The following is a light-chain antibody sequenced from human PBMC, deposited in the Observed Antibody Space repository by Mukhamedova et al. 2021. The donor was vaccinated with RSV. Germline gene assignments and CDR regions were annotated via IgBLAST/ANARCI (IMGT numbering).Light chain of an antibody. J-gene: IGKJ4*01. V-gene: IGKV1-33*01. Sequence: WYQRRVHGKAPKLLIHDASNLETGVPTRFGGSGSGTKFTFTISNLQPEDIATYYCQQFESPLSFGGVTKVEIK. CDR2: DAS. CDR3: QQFESPLS.